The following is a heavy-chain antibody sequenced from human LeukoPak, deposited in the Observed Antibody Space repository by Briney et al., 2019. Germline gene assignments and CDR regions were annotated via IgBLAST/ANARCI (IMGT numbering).Heavy chain of an antibody. J-gene: IGHJ4*02. Sequence: GGSLRLSCAASGISFNNYWMHWVRQAPGKGLVWVSRVNSDGSSTVYADSVKGRFTISRDNARTTVYLQMSSLRLDDTATYYCATGLGHYYDCLVQGSLVTVSS. CDR1: GISFNNYW. CDR3: ATGLGHYYDC. CDR2: VNSDGSST. D-gene: IGHD3-22*01. V-gene: IGHV3-74*01.